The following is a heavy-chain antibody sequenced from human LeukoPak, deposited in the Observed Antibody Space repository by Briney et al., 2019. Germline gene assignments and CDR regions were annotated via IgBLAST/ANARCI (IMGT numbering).Heavy chain of an antibody. CDR3: ARDPTFSSGLNWFDP. Sequence: SGTLSLTCAVYGGSFSGYYWSWIRQAPGKGLEWIGEINHSGSTNYNPSLKSRVTISVDTSKNQFSLKLSSVTAADTAVYYCARDPTFSSGLNWFDPWGQGTLVTVSS. CDR1: GGSFSGYY. V-gene: IGHV4-34*01. J-gene: IGHJ5*02. D-gene: IGHD6-19*01. CDR2: INHSGST.